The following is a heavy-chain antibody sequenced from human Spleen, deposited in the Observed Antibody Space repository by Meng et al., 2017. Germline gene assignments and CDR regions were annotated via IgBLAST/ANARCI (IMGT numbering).Heavy chain of an antibody. CDR2: INHSGST. CDR3: ARGPTTTAHDFDY. D-gene: IGHD4-11*01. CDR1: GGSFSDYY. J-gene: IGHJ4*02. V-gene: IGHV4-34*01. Sequence: QVRLMQGGPGLSQPPATRFLTFVVSGGSFSDYYGSWIRRHPGKGLEWIGEINHSGSTTYNPSLESRATISVDTSQNNLPLKLSSVTAADSAVYYCARGPTTTAHDFDYWGQGTLVTVSS.